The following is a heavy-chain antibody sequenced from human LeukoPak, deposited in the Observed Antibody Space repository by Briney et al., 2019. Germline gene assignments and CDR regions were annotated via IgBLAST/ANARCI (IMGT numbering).Heavy chain of an antibody. J-gene: IGHJ4*02. D-gene: IGHD3-3*01. V-gene: IGHV4-34*01. CDR1: GESFSGYY. Sequence: PSETLSLTCAVYGESFSGYYWSWIRQPPGKGLEWIGEINHSGSTNYNPSLKSRVTISVDTSKNQFSLKLSSVTAADTAVYYCARDRAYYDFWSGYRAFDYWGQGTLVTVSS. CDR3: ARDRAYYDFWSGYRAFDY. CDR2: INHSGST.